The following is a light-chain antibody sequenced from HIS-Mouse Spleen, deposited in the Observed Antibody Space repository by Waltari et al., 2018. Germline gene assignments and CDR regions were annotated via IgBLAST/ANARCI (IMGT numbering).Light chain of an antibody. Sequence: QSVLTQPPSVSAAPGQKVTISCSGSSSNIGHNYVSWYQQLPGTAPKLLIYDNNKRPSGSPDRFSGSKSGTSATLGITGLQTGDEADYYCGTWDSSLSAWVFGGGTKLTVL. J-gene: IGLJ3*02. CDR3: GTWDSSLSAWV. V-gene: IGLV1-51*01. CDR1: SSNIGHNY. CDR2: DNN.